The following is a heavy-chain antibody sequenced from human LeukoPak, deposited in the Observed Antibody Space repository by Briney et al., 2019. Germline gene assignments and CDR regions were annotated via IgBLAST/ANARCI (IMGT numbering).Heavy chain of an antibody. D-gene: IGHD3-10*01. Sequence: PGGSLRLSCAASGFTFTDYTMHWIRQAPGKGLEWVSSISVSSTYIYYADSVKGRFSISRDNSKNTLYLQMSSLRAEDTAVYYCAKDRRLWFGELLSSFDYWGQGTLVTVSS. CDR1: GFTFTDYT. CDR2: ISVSSTYI. CDR3: AKDRRLWFGELLSSFDY. J-gene: IGHJ4*02. V-gene: IGHV3-21*04.